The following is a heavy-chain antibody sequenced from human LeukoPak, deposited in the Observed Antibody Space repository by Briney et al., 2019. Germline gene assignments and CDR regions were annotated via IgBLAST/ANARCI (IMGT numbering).Heavy chain of an antibody. V-gene: IGHV4-4*07. J-gene: IGHJ3*02. CDR1: GGSLSSYY. D-gene: IGHD1-1*01. Sequence: SETLSLTCTVSGGSLSSYYWSWIRQPAGKGLEWIGRIYTSGSTNYNPSLKSRVTMSVDTSKNQFSLKLSSVTAADTAVYYCARDQNFWNDALVAFDIWGQGTMVTVSS. CDR3: ARDQNFWNDALVAFDI. CDR2: IYTSGST.